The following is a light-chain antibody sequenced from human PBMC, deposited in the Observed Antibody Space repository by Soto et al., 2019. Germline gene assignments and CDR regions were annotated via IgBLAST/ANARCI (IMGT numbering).Light chain of an antibody. CDR3: SSYAGSNWYV. J-gene: IGLJ1*01. CDR2: EVN. V-gene: IGLV2-8*01. CDR1: NSDVGGYNY. Sequence: QSALTQPPSASGSPGQSVTISCTGTNSDVGGYNYVSWYQQYPGKAPKLIIYEVNERPSGVPDRFYGSKSGNTASLTVSGLQNADEADYYCSSYAGSNWYVFGTGTKVTVL.